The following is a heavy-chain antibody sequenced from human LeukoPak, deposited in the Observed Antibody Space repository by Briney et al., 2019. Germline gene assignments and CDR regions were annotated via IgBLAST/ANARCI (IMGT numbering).Heavy chain of an antibody. CDR1: GFTFCSYW. Sequence: TRGSLRVSCAASGFTFCSYWMHWVRPAPRKRLVLVSRINSEGISNRYAAAVKGRFTISRDNAKNTRLLQMNSLRAQGTPEDYFANPVPGFDHWGQGTLVTVSS. CDR2: INSEGISN. J-gene: IGHJ4*02. D-gene: IGHD2-2*01. V-gene: IGHV3-74*01. CDR3: ANPVPGFDH.